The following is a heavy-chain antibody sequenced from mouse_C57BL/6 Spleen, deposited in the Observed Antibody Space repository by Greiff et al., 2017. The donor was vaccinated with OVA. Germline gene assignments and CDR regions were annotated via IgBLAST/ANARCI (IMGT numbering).Heavy chain of an antibody. Sequence: DVKLQESGAELVRPGSSVKMSCKTSGYTFTSYGINWVKQRPGQGLEWIGYIYIGNGYTEYNEKFKGKATLTSDTSSSTAYMQLSSLTSEDSAIYFCARSGITTVVATGAMDYWGQGTSVTVSS. V-gene: IGHV1-58*01. CDR2: IYIGNGYT. J-gene: IGHJ4*01. CDR1: GYTFTSYG. D-gene: IGHD1-1*01. CDR3: ARSGITTVVATGAMDY.